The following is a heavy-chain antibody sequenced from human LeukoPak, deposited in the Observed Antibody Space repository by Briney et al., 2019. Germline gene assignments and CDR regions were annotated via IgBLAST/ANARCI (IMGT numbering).Heavy chain of an antibody. J-gene: IGHJ4*02. V-gene: IGHV4-4*02. CDR3: ARGSQYSSGWLTRFDY. D-gene: IGHD6-19*01. CDR1: GDSISSTYW. Sequence: SETLSLTCAVSGDSISSTYWWSWVRPPPGKGLEWIGEIYHSGSTNYKPSLKSRVTISLDKSKNQISLKLSSVTAADTAVYYCARGSQYSSGWLTRFDYWGQGILVTVSS. CDR2: IYHSGST.